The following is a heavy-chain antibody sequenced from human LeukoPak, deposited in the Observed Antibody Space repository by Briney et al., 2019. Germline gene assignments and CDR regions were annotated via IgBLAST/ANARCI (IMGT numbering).Heavy chain of an antibody. V-gene: IGHV4-34*01. Sequence: PSETLSLTCAVYGGSFSGYYWSWVRQPPGKGLEWIGEINHSGSTNYNPSLKSRVTISVDTSKNQFSLKLSSVTAADTAVYYCARQGYYYDSSGSEETYYFDYWGQGTLVTVSS. D-gene: IGHD3-22*01. CDR1: GGSFSGYY. CDR3: ARQGYYYDSSGSEETYYFDY. J-gene: IGHJ4*02. CDR2: INHSGST.